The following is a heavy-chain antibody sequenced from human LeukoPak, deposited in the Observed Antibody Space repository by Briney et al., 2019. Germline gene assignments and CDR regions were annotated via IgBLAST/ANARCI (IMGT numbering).Heavy chain of an antibody. CDR1: GFTFSSYE. J-gene: IGHJ4*02. CDR2: ISSSGSTI. CDR3: ARPYYYDSSGYYYC. Sequence: GGSLRLSCAASGFTFSSYEMNWVRQAPGKGLEWVSYISSSGSTIYYADSVKGRFTISRDNAKNSLYLQMNSLRAEDTAVYYCARPYYYDSSGYYYCWGQGTLVTVSS. V-gene: IGHV3-48*03. D-gene: IGHD3-22*01.